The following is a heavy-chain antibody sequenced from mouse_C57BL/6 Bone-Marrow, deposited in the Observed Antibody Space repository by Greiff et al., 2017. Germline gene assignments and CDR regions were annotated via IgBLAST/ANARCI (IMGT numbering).Heavy chain of an antibody. V-gene: IGHV1-81*01. D-gene: IGHD1-1*01. J-gene: IGHJ2*01. CDR2: IYPRSGNT. Sequence: VQLQQSGAELARPGASVTLSCKASGYTFTSYGISWVKQRTGQGLEWIGEIYPRSGNTYYNEKFKGKATLTADKSSSTAYMELRSLTSEDSAVYFCAYYYGSPYYFDYWGQGTTLTVSS. CDR1: GYTFTSYG. CDR3: AYYYGSPYYFDY.